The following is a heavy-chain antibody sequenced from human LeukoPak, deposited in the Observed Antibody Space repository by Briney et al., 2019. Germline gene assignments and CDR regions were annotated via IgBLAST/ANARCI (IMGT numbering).Heavy chain of an antibody. CDR2: IYYSGST. CDR1: GGSISSHY. J-gene: IGHJ4*02. D-gene: IGHD1-26*01. V-gene: IGHV4-59*11. Sequence: PSETLSLTCTVSGGSISSHYWSWIRQPPGKGLEWIGYIYYSGSTNYNPSLKSRVTISVDTSKNQFSLKLSSVTAADTAVYYCARMYSGTYGGIDYWGQGTLVTVSS. CDR3: ARMYSGTYGGIDY.